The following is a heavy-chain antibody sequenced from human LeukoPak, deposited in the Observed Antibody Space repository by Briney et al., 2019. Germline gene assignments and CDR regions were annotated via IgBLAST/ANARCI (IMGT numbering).Heavy chain of an antibody. D-gene: IGHD3-22*01. V-gene: IGHV3-21*06. Sequence: GGSLRLSCAASGFTFSSYSMNWVRQAPGKGLEWVSSISSSSSYIYYADSVKGRFTISRDNAKNSLYLQMNSLRDEDTAVYYCARERTASGYPIDYWGQGTLVTVSS. CDR1: GFTFSSYS. J-gene: IGHJ4*02. CDR2: ISSSSSYI. CDR3: ARERTASGYPIDY.